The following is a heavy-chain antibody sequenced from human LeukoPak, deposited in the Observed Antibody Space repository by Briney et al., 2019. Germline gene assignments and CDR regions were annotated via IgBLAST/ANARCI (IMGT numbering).Heavy chain of an antibody. CDR2: INPNTGAM. CDR3: ARDRVGSGWPRPYYFEF. D-gene: IGHD6-19*01. V-gene: IGHV1-2*02. J-gene: IGHJ4*02. Sequence: GASVKVSCKPSGYTFTGYYLHWLRQAPGQGLEWMGWINPNTGAMMFAEKFRGRVTMTRDTSISTGYMELRGLKSDDTAVYYCARDRVGSGWPRPYYFEFWGQGTPVTVSS. CDR1: GYTFTGYY.